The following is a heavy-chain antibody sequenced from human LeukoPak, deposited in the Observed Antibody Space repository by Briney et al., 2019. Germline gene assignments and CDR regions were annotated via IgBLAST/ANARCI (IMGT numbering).Heavy chain of an antibody. CDR3: ARVKRCSSTSCYYYYYYGMDV. J-gene: IGHJ6*02. CDR2: INHSGST. CDR1: GGSFSGYY. D-gene: IGHD2-2*01. V-gene: IGHV4-34*01. Sequence: KPSETLSLTCAVYGGSFSGYYWSWIRQPPGKGLEWIGEINHSGSTNYNPSLKSRVTISVDTSKNQFSLKLSSVTAADTAVYYCARVKRCSSTSCYYYYYYGMDVWGQGTTVTVSS.